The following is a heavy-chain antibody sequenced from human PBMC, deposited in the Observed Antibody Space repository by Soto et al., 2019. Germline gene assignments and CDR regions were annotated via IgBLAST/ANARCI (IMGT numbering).Heavy chain of an antibody. Sequence: QLQLQESGPGLVKPSETLSLTCTVSGGSISSSSYYWGWIRQPPGKGLEWIGSIYYSGSTYYNPRLKSRVTRSVDTARNHISLKLSSVTAADTAVYYCATQEVGGSYVYTFDPWGQGTLVTVSS. CDR1: GGSISSSSYY. D-gene: IGHD1-26*01. CDR3: ATQEVGGSYVYTFDP. V-gene: IGHV4-39*02. CDR2: IYYSGST. J-gene: IGHJ5*02.